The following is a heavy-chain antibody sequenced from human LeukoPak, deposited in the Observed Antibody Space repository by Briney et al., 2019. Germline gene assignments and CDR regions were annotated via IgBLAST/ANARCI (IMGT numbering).Heavy chain of an antibody. CDR3: ARIRRPLRGYFDH. Sequence: PSETLALTCYLYGGSFSGYYWSWIRQSPGKGLEWIGEINQIGNTNCIPSLKSRLTISIDTSNNQFSLNLTSVTAADTGVYYCARIRRPLRGYFDHWGQGTLVT. V-gene: IGHV4-34*01. CDR2: INQIGNT. D-gene: IGHD3-16*01. J-gene: IGHJ4*02. CDR1: GGSFSGYY.